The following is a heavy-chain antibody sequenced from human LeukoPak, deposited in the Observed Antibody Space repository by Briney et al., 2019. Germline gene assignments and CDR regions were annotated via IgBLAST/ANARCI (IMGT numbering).Heavy chain of an antibody. V-gene: IGHV3-21*01. Sequence: GGSLRLSCAASGFTFSSYSMNWVRQAPGKGLEWVSLISASGVSTYYADSVKGRFTISRDNAKNSLYLQVASLRGDDTATYYCAREGNDYYYDQWGQGTLVTVSP. CDR2: ISASGVST. J-gene: IGHJ4*02. D-gene: IGHD3-16*01. CDR3: AREGNDYYYDQ. CDR1: GFTFSSYS.